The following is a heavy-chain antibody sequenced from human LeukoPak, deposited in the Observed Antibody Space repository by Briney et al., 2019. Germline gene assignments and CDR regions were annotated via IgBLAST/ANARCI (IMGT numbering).Heavy chain of an antibody. V-gene: IGHV1-69*13. CDR1: GGTFTHSP. D-gene: IGHD4-11*01. CDR3: ARGTLTTAMYSYYYLHI. CDR2: FISIFGAT. Sequence: SVKVSCKASGGTFTHSPVSWVRQAPGQGLECMGGFISIFGATTYAEKFQGRLRITVDESTNTAYMDLSSLRFEDSAVYYCARGTLTTAMYSYYYLHIWGAGTTVTVSS. J-gene: IGHJ6*03.